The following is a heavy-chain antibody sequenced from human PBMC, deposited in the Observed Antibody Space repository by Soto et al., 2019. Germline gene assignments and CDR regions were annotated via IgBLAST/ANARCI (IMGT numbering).Heavy chain of an antibody. J-gene: IGHJ6*02. CDR3: ARELRYYYGSGSYYNGMDV. CDR1: GGSFSGYY. D-gene: IGHD3-10*01. CDR2: INHSGST. Sequence: SETLSLTCAVYGGSFSGYYWSWIRQPPGKGLEWIGEINHSGSTNYNPSIKSRVTISVDTSKNQFSLKLSSVTAADTAMYYCARELRYYYGSGSYYNGMDVWGQGTTVTVSS. V-gene: IGHV4-34*01.